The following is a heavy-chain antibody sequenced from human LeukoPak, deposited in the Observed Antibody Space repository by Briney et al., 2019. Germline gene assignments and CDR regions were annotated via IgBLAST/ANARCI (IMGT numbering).Heavy chain of an antibody. J-gene: IGHJ6*03. CDR2: ISWDGGST. CDR1: GCTFDDCS. Sequence: GGSVRLSCAASGCTFDDCSRHWVRQAPGKGLEWVSLISWDGGSTYYADSVKGRFTISRDNSKNSLYLQMNSLRTEDTALYYCAKGPYYYYYMDVWGKGTTVTVSS. CDR3: AKGPYYYYYMDV. V-gene: IGHV3-43*01.